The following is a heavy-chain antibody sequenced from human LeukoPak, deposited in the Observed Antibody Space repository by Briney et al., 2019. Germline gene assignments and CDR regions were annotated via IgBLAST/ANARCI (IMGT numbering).Heavy chain of an antibody. CDR1: GFTFSDYY. D-gene: IGHD5-12*01. CDR2: ISRTGDTI. CDR3: ARGSGYSGYVAY. J-gene: IGHJ4*02. Sequence: GGSLRLSCTASGFTFSDYYMSWIRQAPGKGLEWVSYISRTGDTIYYADSVKGRFTISRNTAKNSLYLQMNSLRAEDTAVYYCARGSGYSGYVAYWGQGTLVTVSS. V-gene: IGHV3-11*01.